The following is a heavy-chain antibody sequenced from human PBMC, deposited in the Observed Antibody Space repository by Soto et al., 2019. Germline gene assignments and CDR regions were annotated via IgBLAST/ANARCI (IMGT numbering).Heavy chain of an antibody. Sequence: PSETLSLTCTVSGGSISSGDYYWSWIRQPPGKGLEWIGYIYYSGSTYYNPSLKSRVTISVDTSKNQFSLKLSSVTAADTAVYYCASRQTTVTYNWFDPWGQGTLVTVSS. V-gene: IGHV4-30-4*01. CDR1: GGSISSGDYY. D-gene: IGHD4-17*01. J-gene: IGHJ5*02. CDR3: ASRQTTVTYNWFDP. CDR2: IYYSGST.